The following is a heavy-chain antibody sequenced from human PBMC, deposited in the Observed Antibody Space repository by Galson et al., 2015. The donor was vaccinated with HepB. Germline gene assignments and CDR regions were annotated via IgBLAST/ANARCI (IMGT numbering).Heavy chain of an antibody. V-gene: IGHV1-69*04. D-gene: IGHD3-10*01. CDR3: ARDGKTTTNYGSGSYYNGIDAFDI. Sequence: SVKVSCKASGGTFSSYTISWVRQAPGQGLEWMGRIIPILGIANYAQKFQGRVTITADKSTSTAYMELSSLRSEDTAVYYCARDGKTTTNYGSGSYYNGIDAFDIWGQGTMVTVSS. J-gene: IGHJ3*02. CDR1: GGTFSSYT. CDR2: IIPILGIA.